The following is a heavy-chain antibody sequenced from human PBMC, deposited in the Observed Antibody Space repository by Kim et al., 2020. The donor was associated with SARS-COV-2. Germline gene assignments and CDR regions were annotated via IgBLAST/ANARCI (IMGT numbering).Heavy chain of an antibody. CDR1: GFTFSSYA. Sequence: GGSLRLSCAASGFTFSSYAMSWVRQAPGKGLEWVSAISGSGGSTYYADSVKGRFTISRDNSKNTLYLQMNSLRAEDTAVYYCAKDSPTYYYDSSGFPAGAFDIWGQGTMVTVSS. J-gene: IGHJ3*02. V-gene: IGHV3-23*01. D-gene: IGHD3-22*01. CDR2: ISGSGGST. CDR3: AKDSPTYYYDSSGFPAGAFDI.